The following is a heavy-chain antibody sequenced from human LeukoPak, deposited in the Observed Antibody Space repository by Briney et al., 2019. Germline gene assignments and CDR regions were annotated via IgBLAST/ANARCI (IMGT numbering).Heavy chain of an antibody. CDR2: ISTSGGKT. CDR1: GFIFSGYA. Sequence: GGSLRLSCAASGFIFSGYAMSWVRQAPGKGLEWVSGISTSGGKTFSADAVRGRFTISRDNSKNTLYLQMNSLRAEDTAVYYCARGWSGTYPIDYWGQGTLVTVSS. CDR3: ARGWSGTYPIDY. J-gene: IGHJ4*02. V-gene: IGHV3-23*01. D-gene: IGHD1-26*01.